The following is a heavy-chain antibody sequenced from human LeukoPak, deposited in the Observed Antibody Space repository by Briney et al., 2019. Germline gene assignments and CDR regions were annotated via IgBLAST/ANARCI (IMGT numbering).Heavy chain of an antibody. CDR1: GITFSSYG. CDR3: TKGYDSSGIDY. V-gene: IGHV3-9*03. CDR2: ISWNSGSI. J-gene: IGHJ4*02. Sequence: GGTLRLSCAASGITFSSYGMSWVRQAPGKGLEWVSGISWNSGSIGYADSVKGRFTISRDNAKNSLYLQMNSLRAEDMALYYCTKGYDSSGIDYWGQGTLVTVSS. D-gene: IGHD3-22*01.